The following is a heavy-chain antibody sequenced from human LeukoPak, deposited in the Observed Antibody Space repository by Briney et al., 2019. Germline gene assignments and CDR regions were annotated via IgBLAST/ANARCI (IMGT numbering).Heavy chain of an antibody. CDR1: GYTFTSYY. J-gene: IGHJ3*02. CDR3: ARVGAFDSSSVWWDI. CDR2: INPSGGST. Sequence: GASVEVSCKASGYTFTSYYMHWVRQAPGQGLEWMGIINPSGGSTSYAQKFQGRVTMTRDTSTSTVYMELSSLRSEDTAVYYCARVGAFDSSSVWWDIWGQGTMVTVSS. V-gene: IGHV1-46*01. D-gene: IGHD6-6*01.